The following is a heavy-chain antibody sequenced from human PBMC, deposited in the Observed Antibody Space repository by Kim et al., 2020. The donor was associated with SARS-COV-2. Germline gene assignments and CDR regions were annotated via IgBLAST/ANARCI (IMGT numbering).Heavy chain of an antibody. V-gene: IGHV3-7*01. CDR2: MKSDGSEK. CDR1: GFSFSRYW. D-gene: IGHD1-1*01. CDR3: STCVDLMPNDGIGAC. J-gene: IGHJ4*02. Sequence: GGSLRLSCVASGFSFSRYWMTWVRQAPGKGLEYGACMKSDGSEKHYVDSVKGRFTISRDNAKNSLYLQMNSLRAEDTAVYYFSTCVDLMPNDGIGACWGQGPLVTVSS.